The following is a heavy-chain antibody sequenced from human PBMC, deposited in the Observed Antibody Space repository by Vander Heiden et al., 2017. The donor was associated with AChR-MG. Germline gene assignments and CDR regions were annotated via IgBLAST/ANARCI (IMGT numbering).Heavy chain of an antibody. Sequence: QVQLQESGPGLVTPSETLSLTCTVSGAHISSYYWRWIRQPPGKGLEWIGYIYYSGSTNYNPSLKSRVTISVDTSKNQFSLKLSSVTAADTAVYYCARTYCSGGSCYPPPYYYYGMDVWGQGTTVTVSS. CDR2: IYYSGST. CDR1: GAHISSYY. V-gene: IGHV4-59*01. D-gene: IGHD2-15*01. CDR3: ARTYCSGGSCYPPPYYYYGMDV. J-gene: IGHJ6*02.